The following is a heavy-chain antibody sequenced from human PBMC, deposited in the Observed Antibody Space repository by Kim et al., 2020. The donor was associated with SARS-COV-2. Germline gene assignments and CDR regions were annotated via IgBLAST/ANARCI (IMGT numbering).Heavy chain of an antibody. J-gene: IGHJ3*02. D-gene: IGHD6-13*01. CDR3: AREDSSSLTDAFDI. Sequence: AQKFQGRVTMTRDTSISTAYMELSRLRSDDTAVYYCAREDSSSLTDAFDIWGQGTMVTVSS. V-gene: IGHV1-2*02.